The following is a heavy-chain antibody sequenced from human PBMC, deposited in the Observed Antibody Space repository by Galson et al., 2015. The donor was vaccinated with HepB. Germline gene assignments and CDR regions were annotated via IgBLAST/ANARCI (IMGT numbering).Heavy chain of an antibody. V-gene: IGHV1-18*01. CDR3: ATDGRHGGEYFQH. CDR2: ISPYNGDT. D-gene: IGHD3-16*01. CDR1: GYTFSTYS. J-gene: IGHJ1*01. Sequence: SVKVSCKASGYTFSTYSITWVRQAPGQGLEWMGWISPYNGDTDYAQKFQGRVTMTEDTSTDTAYMELSSLRSEDTAVYYCATDGRHGGEYFQHWGQGTLVTVSS.